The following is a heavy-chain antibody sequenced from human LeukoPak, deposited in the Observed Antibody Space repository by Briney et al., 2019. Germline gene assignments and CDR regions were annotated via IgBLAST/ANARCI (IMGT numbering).Heavy chain of an antibody. V-gene: IGHV3-15*01. Sequence: GGALRLSCAASGFTFSNAWMSWVRQAPGKGVEWVGRVKSKTDGGTTDYAAPVKGRFAISRDDSKNTLYLQMNSPKTEDPAVYYCTTIPYAPPDYWGQGTLVTVSS. CDR1: GFTFSNAW. J-gene: IGHJ4*02. CDR2: VKSKTDGGTT. CDR3: TTIPYAPPDY. D-gene: IGHD4-17*01.